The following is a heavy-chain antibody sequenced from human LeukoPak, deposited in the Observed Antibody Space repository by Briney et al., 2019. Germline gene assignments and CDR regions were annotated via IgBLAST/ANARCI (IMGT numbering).Heavy chain of an antibody. V-gene: IGHV3-7*01. J-gene: IGHJ4*02. Sequence: HPGGSLRLSCTVSGFTFSSYWVTWVRQVPGKGLQWVANINQDGREKYYMDSMKGRLNISRDNTENSVFLQLTSLRPEDTGIYFCAKGRDYGDFWGQGTLVAVSS. CDR3: AKGRDYGDF. CDR2: INQDGREK. CDR1: GFTFSSYW.